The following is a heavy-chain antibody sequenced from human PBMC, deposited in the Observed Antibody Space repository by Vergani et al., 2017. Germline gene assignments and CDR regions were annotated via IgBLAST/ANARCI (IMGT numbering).Heavy chain of an antibody. J-gene: IGHJ6*02. D-gene: IGHD3-16*01. CDR2: IYYTGSA. V-gene: IGHV4-39*01. CDR3: ARHESGHYDASYYGLDV. Sequence: QLQLHKSGPGLVKPSETLSLTCTLSGGSISSSSHFWGWLRQTPGKGLEWIVSIYYTGSAYYNPSLKSRVSISVDASKNQFSLKLSSVTAADSAVYYCARHESGHYDASYYGLDVWGQGSTVTVSS. CDR1: GGSISSSSHF.